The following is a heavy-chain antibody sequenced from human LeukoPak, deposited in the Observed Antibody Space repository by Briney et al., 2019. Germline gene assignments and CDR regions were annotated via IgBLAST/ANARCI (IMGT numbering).Heavy chain of an antibody. V-gene: IGHV4-59*12. CDR1: GGSISSYY. CDR2: IYHSGST. D-gene: IGHD3-3*01. J-gene: IGHJ4*02. CDR3: ARDRMTISSYGTY. Sequence: PSETLSLTCTVSGGSISSYYWSWIRQPPGKGLEWIGYIYHSGSTYYNPSLKSRVTISVDRSKNQFSLKLSSVTAADTAVYYCARDRMTISSYGTYWGQGTLVTVSS.